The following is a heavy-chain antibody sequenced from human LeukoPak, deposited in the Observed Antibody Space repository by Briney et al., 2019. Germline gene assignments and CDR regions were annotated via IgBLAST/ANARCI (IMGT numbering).Heavy chain of an antibody. Sequence: GGSLRLSCVASGFEFDSYDMNWVRQAPGKGLEWVSVISGSGGRTYTVDSVRGRFIISRDNSNNTLYLQMNSQRADDTAVYYCARDGNYFDTTPNWFDTWGQGTLVTVSS. CDR1: GFEFDSYD. D-gene: IGHD3-22*01. CDR2: ISGSGGRT. J-gene: IGHJ5*02. CDR3: ARDGNYFDTTPNWFDT. V-gene: IGHV3-23*01.